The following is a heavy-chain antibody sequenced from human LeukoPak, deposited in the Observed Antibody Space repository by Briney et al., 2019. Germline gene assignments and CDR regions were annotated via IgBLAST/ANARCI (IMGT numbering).Heavy chain of an antibody. CDR2: IKQDGSEK. D-gene: IGHD3-22*01. Sequence: GGSLRLSCAASGFTFSSYWMSWVRQAPGKGLEWVANIKQDGSEKYYVDSVKGRFTISRDNAKNSLYLQMNSLRSEDTAVYYCARDRHGIVVVNGAFDIWGQGTMVTVSS. CDR1: GFTFSSYW. V-gene: IGHV3-7*03. CDR3: ARDRHGIVVVNGAFDI. J-gene: IGHJ3*02.